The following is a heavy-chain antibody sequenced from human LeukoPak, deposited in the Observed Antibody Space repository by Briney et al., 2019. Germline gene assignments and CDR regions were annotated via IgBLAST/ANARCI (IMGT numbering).Heavy chain of an antibody. CDR3: ARELTYYYGSGSPSPFDY. CDR2: INPNSGGT. CDR1: GYTFTGYY. V-gene: IGHV1-2*02. J-gene: IGHJ4*02. D-gene: IGHD3-10*01. Sequence: GASVKVSCKASGYTFTGYYMHWVRQAPGQGLEWMGWINPNSGGTNYAQKFQGRVTMTRDTSVSTAYMELSRLRSDDTAVYCCARELTYYYGSGSPSPFDYWGQGTLVTVSS.